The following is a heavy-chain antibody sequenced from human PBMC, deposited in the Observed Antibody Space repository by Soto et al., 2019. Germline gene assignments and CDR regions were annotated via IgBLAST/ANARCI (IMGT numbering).Heavy chain of an antibody. J-gene: IGHJ4*02. CDR3: ATYKATTGTPVRLEY. CDR1: GFNFGSYW. D-gene: IGHD1-1*01. Sequence: GGSLRLSCAASGFNFGSYWMTWVRQAPGKGLEWVANIKQDGSEKYYVDSVKGRFSSSRDNAKNSLYLQMNSLRAEDTAVYYCATYKATTGTPVRLEYWGQGTLVTVSS. V-gene: IGHV3-7*01. CDR2: IKQDGSEK.